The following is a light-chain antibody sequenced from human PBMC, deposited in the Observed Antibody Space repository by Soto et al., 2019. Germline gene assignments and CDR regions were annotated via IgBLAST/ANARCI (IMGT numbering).Light chain of an antibody. CDR1: QSIGSY. J-gene: IGKJ4*01. Sequence: EIVLTQSPATLSLSPGERATLSCRASQSIGSYLAWYQQKPGQPPRLLIYDASNRATGIPAKFSASGSGTDFALTISSLEPEDFAVYYCQQRGDWPLTFGGGTKVEIK. CDR3: QQRGDWPLT. CDR2: DAS. V-gene: IGKV3-11*01.